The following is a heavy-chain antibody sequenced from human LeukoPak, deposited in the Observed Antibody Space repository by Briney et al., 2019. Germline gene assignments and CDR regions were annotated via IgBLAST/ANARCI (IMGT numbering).Heavy chain of an antibody. Sequence: PGGSLRLSCAASGFTFSSYSINWVRQAPGKGLEWVSSISSSSSYIYYADSVKGRFTISRDNAKNSLYLQMNSLRAEDTAVNYCARGPVTGDFDYWGQGTLVTVSS. D-gene: IGHD7-27*01. CDR1: GFTFSSYS. V-gene: IGHV3-21*01. J-gene: IGHJ4*02. CDR2: ISSSSSYI. CDR3: ARGPVTGDFDY.